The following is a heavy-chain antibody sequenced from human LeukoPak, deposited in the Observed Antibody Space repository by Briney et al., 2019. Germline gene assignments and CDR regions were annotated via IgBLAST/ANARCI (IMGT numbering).Heavy chain of an antibody. Sequence: ASVKVSCKASGYAFTGYNMHWVRQAPGQGLEWMGWINPDSGGTNYAQKFQGRVTMTRDMSISTAYMELSRLTSDDTAVYYCARWFTITSGDYDILTSSYHRGMDVWGQGTTVTVSS. D-gene: IGHD3-9*01. CDR2: INPDSGGT. J-gene: IGHJ6*02. CDR3: ARWFTITSGDYDILTSSYHRGMDV. CDR1: GYAFTGYN. V-gene: IGHV1-2*02.